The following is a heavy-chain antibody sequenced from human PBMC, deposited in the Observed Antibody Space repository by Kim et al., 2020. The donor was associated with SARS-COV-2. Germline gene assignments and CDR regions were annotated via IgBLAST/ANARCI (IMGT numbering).Heavy chain of an antibody. V-gene: IGHV3-30*04. D-gene: IGHD3-3*02. CDR1: RFNLDSHP. Sequence: GGSLRLSCATSRFNLDSHPMHWVRQAPGKGLEWVAGISDDGKNKYYAVSVKGRFTISKDSSTNTVYLEMTTLNTEDTAVYLCARVGSSVASIYRAFALWGHGSQFTVSS. CDR3: ARVGSSVASIYRAFAL. CDR2: ISDDGKNK. J-gene: IGHJ4*01.